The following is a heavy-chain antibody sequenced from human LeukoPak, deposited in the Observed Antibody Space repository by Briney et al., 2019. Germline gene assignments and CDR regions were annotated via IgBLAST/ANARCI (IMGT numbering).Heavy chain of an antibody. CDR2: IYYSGST. D-gene: IGHD3-10*01. J-gene: IGHJ3*02. Sequence: PSETLSLTCTVSGGSISSSGYYWGWIRRPPGKGLEWIGNIYYSGSTYYNPSLRSRLTKSVDTSKNQFSLKLRSVTAADTAVYYCARSIGVRGVPNVFDIWGQGTMVTVSP. CDR1: GGSISSSGYY. CDR3: ARSIGVRGVPNVFDI. V-gene: IGHV4-39*01.